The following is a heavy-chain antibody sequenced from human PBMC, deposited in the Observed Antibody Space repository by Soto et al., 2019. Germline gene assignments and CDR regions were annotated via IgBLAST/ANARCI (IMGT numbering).Heavy chain of an antibody. V-gene: IGHV3-33*01. CDR1: GFTFSNYG. D-gene: IGHD6-19*01. Sequence: QAQLVESGGGVVQPGMSLRLSCAASGFTFSNYGMHWVRQAPGKGLEWVSIIWYDGSNKYYADSVEGRFTISRDNSKNTLYLQLNSLRAEDTAVYYCARGGQNGWSLDYWGQGTLVTVSS. CDR3: ARGGQNGWSLDY. CDR2: IWYDGSNK. J-gene: IGHJ4*02.